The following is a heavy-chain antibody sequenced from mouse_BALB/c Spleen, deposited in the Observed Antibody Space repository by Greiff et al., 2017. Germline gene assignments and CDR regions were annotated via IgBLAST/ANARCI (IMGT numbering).Heavy chain of an antibody. CDR3: TRDKASTRFAY. CDR1: GFTFSSYT. J-gene: IGHJ3*01. D-gene: IGHD6-1*01. V-gene: IGHV5-6-4*01. CDR2: ISSGGSYT. Sequence: EVRVEESGGGLVKPGGSLKLSCAASGFTFSSYTMSWVRQTPEKRLEWVATISSGGSYTYYPDSVKGRFTISRDNAKNTLYLQMSSLKSEDTAMYYCTRDKASTRFAYWGQGTLVTVSA.